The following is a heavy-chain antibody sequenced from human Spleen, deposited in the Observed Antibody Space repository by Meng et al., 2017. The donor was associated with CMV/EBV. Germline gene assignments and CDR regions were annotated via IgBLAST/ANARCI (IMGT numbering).Heavy chain of an antibody. CDR1: YD. V-gene: IGHV4-34*01. CDR2: INHSGST. D-gene: IGHD2-2*01. J-gene: IGHJ4*02. Sequence: YDWSWIRQSPGKGLEWIGEINHSGSTSYNPSLKSRVTISVDTSKNQFSLKLSSVTAADTAVYYCARVPSLGYCSSTSCPRGTYFDYWGQGTLVTVSS. CDR3: ARVPSLGYCSSTSCPRGTYFDY.